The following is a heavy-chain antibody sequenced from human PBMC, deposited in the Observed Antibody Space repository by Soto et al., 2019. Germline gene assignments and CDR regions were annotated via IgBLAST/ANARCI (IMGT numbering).Heavy chain of an antibody. J-gene: IGHJ4*02. D-gene: IGHD3-22*01. CDR2: ISYDGSNK. CDR1: GFTVSSNY. V-gene: IGHV3-30*18. Sequence: GFLRLSCAASGFTVSSNYMSWVRQAPGRGLEWVAVISYDGSNKNYADSVKGRFTISRDNSKNTVYLQMNSLRAEDTALYYCAKDTYYHDSSGYYIFDYWGQGTLVTVSS. CDR3: AKDTYYHDSSGYYIFDY.